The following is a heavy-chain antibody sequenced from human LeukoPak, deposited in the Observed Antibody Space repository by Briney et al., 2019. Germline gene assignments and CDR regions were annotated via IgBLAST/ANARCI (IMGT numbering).Heavy chain of an antibody. CDR2: INVEGSEK. CDR3: ARGGWLHFDN. D-gene: IGHD6-19*01. CDR1: WFTFNHYY. V-gene: IGHV3-7*05. J-gene: IGHJ4*02. Sequence: PGGSLRLSCPAAWFTFNHYYMSSARQAPGKGLEWVANINVEGSEKYYVDSVKGRFTISRDNARNSLSLQMNSLRAEDTAVYYCARGGWLHFDNWGQGTLVTVSS.